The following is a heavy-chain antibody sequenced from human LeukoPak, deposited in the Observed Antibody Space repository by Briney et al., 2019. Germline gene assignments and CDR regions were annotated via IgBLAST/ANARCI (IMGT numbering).Heavy chain of an antibody. Sequence: SETLSLTCAVYGDYLSSYYWSWVRQPPGRGLEWIGEINHSGGTNYTPSLESRVTISVDTSQNQIYLKLGSVTVADTAVYYWASGRGGSIRNGMDVWGQGTTVTVSS. D-gene: IGHD3-10*01. CDR3: ASGRGGSIRNGMDV. J-gene: IGHJ6*02. CDR2: INHSGGT. CDR1: GDYLSSYY. V-gene: IGHV4-34*01.